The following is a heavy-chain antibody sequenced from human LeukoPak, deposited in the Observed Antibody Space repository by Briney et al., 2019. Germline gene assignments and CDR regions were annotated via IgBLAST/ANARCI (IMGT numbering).Heavy chain of an antibody. V-gene: IGHV3-23*01. J-gene: IGHJ4*02. Sequence: GGSLRLSCAASGFTFSSYAMSWVRQAPGKGLEWVSAISGSGGSTYYADSVKGRFTISRDNSKNTLYLQMNSLRVEGTAVYYCTRAAKTDIDYWGQGTLVTVSS. CDR1: GFTFSSYA. D-gene: IGHD6-25*01. CDR2: ISGSGGST. CDR3: TRAAKTDIDY.